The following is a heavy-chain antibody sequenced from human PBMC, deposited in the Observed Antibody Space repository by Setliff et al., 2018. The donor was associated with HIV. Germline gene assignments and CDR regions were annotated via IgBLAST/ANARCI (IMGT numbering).Heavy chain of an antibody. CDR1: GFTFTNAW. D-gene: IGHD3-10*01. J-gene: IGHJ6*02. CDR3: AYYSLGSFYLGYYYYHGMDV. CDR2: ISSSGNTI. Sequence: GGSLRLSCAASGFTFTNAWMSWVRQAPGRGLEWISHISSSGNTIYYADSVRGRFTISRDNAKNSLYLQMIGLRAEDTAVYYCAYYSLGSFYLGYYYYHGMDVWGLGTTVTVSS. V-gene: IGHV3-11*04.